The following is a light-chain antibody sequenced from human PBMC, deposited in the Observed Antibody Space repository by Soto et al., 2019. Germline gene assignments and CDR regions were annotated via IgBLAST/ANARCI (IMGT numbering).Light chain of an antibody. CDR3: MQALQNPVT. CDR2: LST. Sequence: IVLTQSPLSLPVTPGEPASISCRSSQSLVHRNGYDSLDWYLQKPGQSPQLLIYLSTHRASGVPDRFSGSGSGTYFTLTISSVQTEDVGVYYCMQALQNPVTFGGVNKVEIK. CDR1: QSLVHRNGYDS. V-gene: IGKV2-28*01. J-gene: IGKJ4*01.